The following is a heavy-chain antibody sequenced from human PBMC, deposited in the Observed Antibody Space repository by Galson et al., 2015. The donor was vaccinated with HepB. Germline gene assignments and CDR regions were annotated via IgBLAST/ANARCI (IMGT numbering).Heavy chain of an antibody. J-gene: IGHJ1*01. CDR2: INPNSGGT. CDR3: ASGPPVSSRSCYCHH. Sequence: SVKVSCKASGYTFTGYYMHWVRQAPGQGLGWMGWINPNSGGTNYAQKVQGRVTMTRDTSVTTAYMELSRLTSDDTAVYYCASGPPVSSRSCYCHHWGQGTLVTVSS. D-gene: IGHD6-13*01. V-gene: IGHV1-2*02. CDR1: GYTFTGYY.